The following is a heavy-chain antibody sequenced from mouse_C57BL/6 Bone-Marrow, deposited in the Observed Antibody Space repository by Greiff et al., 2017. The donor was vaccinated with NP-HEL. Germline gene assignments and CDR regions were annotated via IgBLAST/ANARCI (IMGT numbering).Heavy chain of an antibody. V-gene: IGHV1-78*01. D-gene: IGHD1-1*01. CDR2: IYPRDGST. J-gene: IGHJ2*01. CDR3: ARKFYYYGSSYFDY. CDR1: GYTFTDHT. Sequence: LQESDAELVKPGASVKISCKVSGYTFTDHTIHWMKQRPEQGLEWIGYIYPRDGSTKYNEKFKGKATLTADKSSSTAYMQLNSLTSEDSAVYFCARKFYYYGSSYFDYWGQGTTLTVSS.